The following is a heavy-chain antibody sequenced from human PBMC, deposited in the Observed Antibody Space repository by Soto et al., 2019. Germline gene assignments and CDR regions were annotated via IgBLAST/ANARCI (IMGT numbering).Heavy chain of an antibody. V-gene: IGHV4-59*08. CDR3: ARGHYGFWSGYFATIDY. CDR2: IHYSGNT. J-gene: IGHJ4*02. D-gene: IGHD3-3*01. CDR1: GGSISNYY. Sequence: SETLSITCTVSGGSISNYYWSWIRQPPGKGLEWIGYIHYSGNTKYNPSLKSRVTISADTSKNQFSLKLSSVTAADTAVYYCARGHYGFWSGYFATIDYWGQGTLVTVSS.